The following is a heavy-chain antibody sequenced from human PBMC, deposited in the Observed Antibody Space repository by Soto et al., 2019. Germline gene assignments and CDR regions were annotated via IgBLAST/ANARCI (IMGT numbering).Heavy chain of an antibody. CDR2: INPNSGGT. Sequence: ASVKVSCKASGFTFSAYYIYWVRQAPGQGLEWIGWINPNSGGTNNAQKFQGRITMTRDTSTSTVYMELSALIPDDTAVYYCARSLLDEYSSSWRSAYYGMDVWGQGTTVTVSS. V-gene: IGHV1-2*02. CDR1: GFTFSAYY. J-gene: IGHJ6*02. D-gene: IGHD6-13*01. CDR3: ARSLLDEYSSSWRSAYYGMDV.